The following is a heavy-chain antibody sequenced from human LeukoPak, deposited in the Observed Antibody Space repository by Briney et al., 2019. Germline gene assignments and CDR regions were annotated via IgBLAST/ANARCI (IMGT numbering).Heavy chain of an antibody. J-gene: IGHJ4*02. V-gene: IGHV3-48*02. CDR3: AREDSGYDMIDY. CDR1: GFSFNDYG. D-gene: IGHD5-12*01. Sequence: GGSLRLSCAASGFSFNDYGMNWVRQAPGKGLEWVSYISNGSSTIYYADSVKGRFTISRDNAKNSLYLQMNSLRDEDTAVYFCAREDSGYDMIDYWGQGTLVTVSS. CDR2: ISNGSSTI.